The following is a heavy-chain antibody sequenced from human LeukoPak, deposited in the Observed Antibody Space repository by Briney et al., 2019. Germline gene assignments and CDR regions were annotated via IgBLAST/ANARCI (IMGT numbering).Heavy chain of an antibody. CDR3: ARDPYSGSYSDYYYYYMDV. CDR2: FSASGGST. Sequence: GGSLRLSCVGSGFTFGDYGMSWVRQAPGKGLEWVSSFSASGGSTYYADSVKGRFTISRDNAKNSLYLQLNSLRAEDTAVYYCARDPYSGSYSDYYYYYMDVWGKGTTVTVSS. CDR1: GFTFGDYG. V-gene: IGHV3-20*04. D-gene: IGHD1-26*01. J-gene: IGHJ6*03.